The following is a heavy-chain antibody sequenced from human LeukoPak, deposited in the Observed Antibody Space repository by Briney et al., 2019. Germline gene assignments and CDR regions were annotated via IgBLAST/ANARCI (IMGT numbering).Heavy chain of an antibody. CDR3: ARGYGYSYSLRFGY. CDR2: IYDSGST. D-gene: IGHD5-18*01. V-gene: IGHV4-39*01. Sequence: NSSETLSLACTVSGGSIRSSYYYWGWIRQPPGKGLEWIGSIYDSGSTYYNPSLKSRVTISVDTSKNQFSLKLNSVTAADTAVYYCARGYGYSYSLRFGYWGQGTLVTVSS. J-gene: IGHJ4*02. CDR1: GGSIRSSYYY.